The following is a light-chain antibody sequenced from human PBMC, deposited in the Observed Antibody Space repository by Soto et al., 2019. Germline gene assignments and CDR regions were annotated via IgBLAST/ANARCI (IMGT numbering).Light chain of an antibody. V-gene: IGKV3-20*01. CDR3: QQYGSSPPFT. CDR1: QSVSSRY. Sequence: EIVLTQSPGTLSLSPGERATLSCRASQSVSSRYLAWYQQKPGQAPRLLMYGASNRATGIPDRFSGSGSGTDFTLTIGRLEPEDFAVYFCQQYGSSPPFTFGQGTKVDIK. CDR2: GAS. J-gene: IGKJ2*01.